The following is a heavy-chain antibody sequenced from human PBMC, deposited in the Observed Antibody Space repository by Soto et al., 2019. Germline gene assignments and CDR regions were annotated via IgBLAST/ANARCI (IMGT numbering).Heavy chain of an antibody. CDR2: INAGNGNT. Sequence: ASVKVSCKASGYTFTSYAMHWVRQAPGQRLEWMGWINAGNGNTKYSQKFQGRVTITRDTSASTAYMELSSLRSEDTAVYYCGRGITIFGGAAGFFDYWGQGTLVTVSS. V-gene: IGHV1-3*01. CDR3: GRGITIFGGAAGFFDY. CDR1: GYTFTSYA. J-gene: IGHJ4*02. D-gene: IGHD3-3*01.